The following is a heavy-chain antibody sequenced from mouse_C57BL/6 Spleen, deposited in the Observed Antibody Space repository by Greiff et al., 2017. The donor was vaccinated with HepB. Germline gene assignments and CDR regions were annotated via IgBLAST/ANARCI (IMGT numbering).Heavy chain of an antibody. CDR3: TTPTVVAPYYAMDY. V-gene: IGHV1-5*01. D-gene: IGHD1-1*01. CDR1: GYTFTSYW. J-gene: IGHJ4*01. CDR2: IYPGNSDT. Sequence: EVQLQQSGTVLARPGASVKMSCKTSGYTFTSYWMHWVKQRPGQGLEWIGAIYPGNSDTSYNQKFKGKAKLTAVTSASTAYMELSSLTNEDSAVYYWTTPTVVAPYYAMDYWGRGTSVTVSS.